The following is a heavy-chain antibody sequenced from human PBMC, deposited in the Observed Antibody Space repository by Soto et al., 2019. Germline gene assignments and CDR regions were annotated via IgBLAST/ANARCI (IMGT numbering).Heavy chain of an antibody. J-gene: IGHJ4*02. CDR2: ISGSGTFI. CDR1: GFTFSDYY. D-gene: IGHD3-10*01. V-gene: IGHV3-11*01. Sequence: QEQLVESGGGLVKPGGSLRLSCAASGFTFSDYYMSWIRQAPGKGLEWFSYISGSGTFIYHADSVKGRFTISRDKVKNALYLEMNCPRADDTVVYYCAGASARWGDGYYSGYWGQGTLVIVSS. CDR3: AGASARWGDGYYSGY.